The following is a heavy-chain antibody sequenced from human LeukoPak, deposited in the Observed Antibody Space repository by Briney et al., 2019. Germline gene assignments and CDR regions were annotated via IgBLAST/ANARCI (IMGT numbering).Heavy chain of an antibody. V-gene: IGHV3-23*01. J-gene: IGHJ3*02. CDR3: ARDRYYYYETAGDAFDI. Sequence: SGGSLRLSCAASGFTFSTCAMSWVRQAPGKGLEWVSTITGAGDRTYYAESVKGRFTISRDNSNNAIFLQMDSLRAEDTAVYYCARDRYYYYETAGDAFDIWGQGTMVTVSS. D-gene: IGHD3-22*01. CDR2: ITGAGDRT. CDR1: GFTFSTCA.